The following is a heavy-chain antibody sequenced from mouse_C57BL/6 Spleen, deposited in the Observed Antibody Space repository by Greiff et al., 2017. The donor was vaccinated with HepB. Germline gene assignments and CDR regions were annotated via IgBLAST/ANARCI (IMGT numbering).Heavy chain of an antibody. Sequence: EVKLVESGGDLVKPGGSLKLSCAASGFTFSSYGMSWVRQTPDKRLEWVATISSGSSYTYYPDSVKGRFTISRDNAKNTLYLHMSSLKSEDTAMYYCARRDGYYDYWGQGTTLTVSS. V-gene: IGHV5-6*02. CDR1: GFTFSSYG. D-gene: IGHD2-3*01. CDR3: ARRDGYYDY. J-gene: IGHJ2*01. CDR2: ISSGSSYT.